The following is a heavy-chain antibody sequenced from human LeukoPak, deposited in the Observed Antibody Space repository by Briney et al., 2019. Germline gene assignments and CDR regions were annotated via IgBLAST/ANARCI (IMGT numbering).Heavy chain of an antibody. CDR3: ARGLTIFGVVNDAFDI. J-gene: IGHJ3*02. CDR2: ISSGSDYI. Sequence: RGSLRLSCAASGFTFSSSTMNWVRRAPGKGLEWVSSISSGSDYIYYADSVKGRFTISRDNAKNSLYLQMNSLRAEDTAVYYCARGLTIFGVVNDAFDIWGQGTMVTVSS. CDR1: GFTFSSST. V-gene: IGHV3-21*01. D-gene: IGHD3-3*01.